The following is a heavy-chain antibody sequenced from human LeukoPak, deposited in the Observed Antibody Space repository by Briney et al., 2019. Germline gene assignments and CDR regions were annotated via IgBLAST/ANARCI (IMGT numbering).Heavy chain of an antibody. D-gene: IGHD3-22*01. CDR3: ARGYDSSGYFDY. CDR1: GGSISSGGYY. CDR2: IYYSGST. J-gene: IGHJ4*02. V-gene: IGHV4-31*03. Sequence: SETLSLTCTVSGGSISSGGYYWSWIRQHPGKGLEWIGYIYYSGSTYYNPSLKSRVTISVDTSKNQFSLKLSSVTAADTAVYYCARGYDSSGYFDYWGQGTLVIVSS.